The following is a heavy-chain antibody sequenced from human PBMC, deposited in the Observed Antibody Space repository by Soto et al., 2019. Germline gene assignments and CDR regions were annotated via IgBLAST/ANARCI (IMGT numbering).Heavy chain of an antibody. CDR3: ANIRNVVYAHNAY. D-gene: IGHD2-8*02. Sequence: GGSMRLSCAASGFTFGSYGMHWVRQAPGKGLEWVAVISYDGSNKYYADSVRGRFAISRDNSNNMLYLQMNSLRAEDTAVYYCANIRNVVYAHNAYWGQGTLVTVSS. J-gene: IGHJ4*02. V-gene: IGHV3-30*18. CDR2: ISYDGSNK. CDR1: GFTFGSYG.